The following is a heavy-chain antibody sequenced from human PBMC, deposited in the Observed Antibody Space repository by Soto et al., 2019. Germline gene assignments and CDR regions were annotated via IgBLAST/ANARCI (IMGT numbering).Heavy chain of an antibody. D-gene: IGHD6-13*01. CDR1: GGSFSGYY. Sequence: SETLSLTCAVYGGSFSGYYWSWIRQPPGKWLEWIGEINHSGSTNYNPSLKSRVTISVDTSKNQFSLKLSSVTAADTAVYYCARGSYIAAAGNYYYYYGMDVWGQGXTVTVSS. CDR3: ARGSYIAAAGNYYYYYGMDV. CDR2: INHSGST. J-gene: IGHJ6*02. V-gene: IGHV4-34*01.